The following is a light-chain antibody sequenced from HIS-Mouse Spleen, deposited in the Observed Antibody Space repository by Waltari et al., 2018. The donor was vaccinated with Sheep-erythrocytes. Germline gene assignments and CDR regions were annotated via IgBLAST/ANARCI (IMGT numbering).Light chain of an antibody. V-gene: IGKV3-20*01. CDR3: QQYGSSLRT. J-gene: IGKJ1*01. CDR1: QSVSSSY. Sequence: EIVLTQSPGTLSLSPGERATLSIRASQSVSSSYLAWYQQKPGQAPRLLIYGASSRATGIPDRFSGSGSGTDFTLTISRLEPEDFAVYYCQQYGSSLRTFGQGTKVEIK. CDR2: GAS.